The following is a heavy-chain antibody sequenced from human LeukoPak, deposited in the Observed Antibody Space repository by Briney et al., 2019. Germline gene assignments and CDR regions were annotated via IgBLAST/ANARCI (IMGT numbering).Heavy chain of an antibody. Sequence: PGRSLRLSCAASGFTFSSYGMHWVRQAPGKGLEWVAVIWYDGSNKYYADSVKGRFTISRDNSENTLYLQMNSLRAEDTAVYYCARDGTPMIVVVTEIDYWGQGTLVTVSS. D-gene: IGHD3-22*01. CDR1: GFTFSSYG. V-gene: IGHV3-33*01. J-gene: IGHJ4*02. CDR2: IWYDGSNK. CDR3: ARDGTPMIVVVTEIDY.